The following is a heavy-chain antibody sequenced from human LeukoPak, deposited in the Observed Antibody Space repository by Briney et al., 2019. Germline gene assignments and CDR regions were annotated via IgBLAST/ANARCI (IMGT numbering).Heavy chain of an antibody. CDR1: GGSISGSNR. J-gene: IGHJ4*02. Sequence: PSETLSLTCAVSGGSISGSNRWSWVRQPPGKGLEWIGEIYHSGSTNYNPSLKSRVTISVDKSKNQFSLKLSSVTAADTAVYYCARAGPSSSWHQFDYWGQGTLVTVSS. CDR2: IYHSGST. CDR3: ARAGPSSSWHQFDY. D-gene: IGHD6-13*01. V-gene: IGHV4-4*02.